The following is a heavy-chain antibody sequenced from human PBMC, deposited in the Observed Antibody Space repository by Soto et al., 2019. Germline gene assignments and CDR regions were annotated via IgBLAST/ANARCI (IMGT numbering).Heavy chain of an antibody. CDR3: ARNVELIISWYGGYVDF. CDR2: IYSGGST. Sequence: GSLRLSCAASAFNVRSNYMSCVCQALGKGMERVSVIYSGGSTYYADSVKGSFTISRDNSKNTLYLQMNSLRAEDTAVYYCARNVELIISWYGGYVDFRGPGPLVTVSS. CDR1: AFNVRSNY. V-gene: IGHV3-66*01. D-gene: IGHD6-13*01. J-gene: IGHJ4*02.